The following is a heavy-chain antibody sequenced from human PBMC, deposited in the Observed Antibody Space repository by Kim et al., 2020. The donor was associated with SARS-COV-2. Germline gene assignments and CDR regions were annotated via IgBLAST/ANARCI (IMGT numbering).Heavy chain of an antibody. V-gene: IGHV4-59*08. CDR1: GGSISSYY. J-gene: IGHJ3*02. D-gene: IGHD6-19*01. CDR2: IYYSGST. Sequence: SETLSLTCTVSGGSISSYYWSWIRQPPGKGLEWIGYIYYSGSTNYNPSLKSRVTISVDTSKNQFSLKLSSVTAADTAVYYCARCLIDEVAVADYDAFDIWGQGTMVTVSS. CDR3: ARCLIDEVAVADYDAFDI.